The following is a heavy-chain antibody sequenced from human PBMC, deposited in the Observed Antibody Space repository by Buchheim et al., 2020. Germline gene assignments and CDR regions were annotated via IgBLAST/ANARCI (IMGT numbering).Heavy chain of an antibody. CDR2: ISYDGSNK. D-gene: IGHD6-6*01. V-gene: IGHV3-30*18. J-gene: IGHJ4*02. Sequence: QVQLVESGGGVVQPGRSLRLSCAASGFTFSSYGMHWVRQAPGKGLEWVAVISYDGSNKYYADSVKGRFTIFRDNSKNTLYLQMNSLRAEDTAVYYCAKAHSSSSLDYWGQGTL. CDR3: AKAHSSSSLDY. CDR1: GFTFSSYG.